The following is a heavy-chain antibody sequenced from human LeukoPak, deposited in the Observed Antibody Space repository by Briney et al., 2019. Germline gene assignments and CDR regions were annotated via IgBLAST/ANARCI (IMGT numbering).Heavy chain of an antibody. CDR2: ISSSSSYI. D-gene: IGHD6-19*01. J-gene: IGHJ4*02. CDR3: ARDDLAVAGMGLD. V-gene: IGHV3-21*01. CDR1: GFTFSTYS. Sequence: GGSLRLFCAPSGFTFSTYSMNWVRQAPGKGLEWVSSISSSSSYIYYADSVKGRFTISRDNAKNSLYLQMNSLRAEDTAVYYCARDDLAVAGMGLDWGQGTLVTVSS.